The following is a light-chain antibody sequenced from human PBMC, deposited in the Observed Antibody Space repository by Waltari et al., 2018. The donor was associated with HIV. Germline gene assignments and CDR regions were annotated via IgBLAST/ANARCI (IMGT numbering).Light chain of an antibody. Sequence: DIQMTQSPPSLSTSVGDRVTLPCRASRDIKKDLGWYQQKPGKSPRRLIYSVSTLSAGVPSRFRGGGSGTHFTLSIDGLQPEDMATYFCLQLSGFPRTFGQGT. V-gene: IGKV1-17*01. CDR3: LQLSGFPRT. J-gene: IGKJ1*01. CDR2: SVS. CDR1: RDIKKD.